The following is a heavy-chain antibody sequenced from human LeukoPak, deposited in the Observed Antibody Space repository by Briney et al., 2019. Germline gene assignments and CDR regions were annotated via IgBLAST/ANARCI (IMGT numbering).Heavy chain of an antibody. CDR1: GFTFSNYW. J-gene: IGHJ4*02. V-gene: IGHV3-7*04. CDR2: INQEGSEK. D-gene: IGHD2-8*01. CDR3: GRGAGGNEEIDY. Sequence: GGSLRLSCAASGFTFSNYWMTWVRQAPGKGLEWVANINQEGSEKCSVDSVKGRFTISRDNATNSRYLQMSSLRAEDTAVYYCGRGAGGNEEIDYGGQGTLVTVSS.